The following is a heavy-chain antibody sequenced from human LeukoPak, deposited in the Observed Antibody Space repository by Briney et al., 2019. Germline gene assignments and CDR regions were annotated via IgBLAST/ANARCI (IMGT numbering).Heavy chain of an antibody. CDR1: GFTVSSNY. V-gene: IGHV3-53*01. Sequence: GGYLRLSCAADGFTVSSNYTSWVGQAPGKGLEWVSVIYVDSTTYYADSVKGRFTISGDNSKNTLSLQMNSLRAEDTAVYYCARGDGYNFFDYWGQGTLVTVSS. D-gene: IGHD5-24*01. CDR3: ARGDGYNFFDY. J-gene: IGHJ4*02. CDR2: IYVDSTT.